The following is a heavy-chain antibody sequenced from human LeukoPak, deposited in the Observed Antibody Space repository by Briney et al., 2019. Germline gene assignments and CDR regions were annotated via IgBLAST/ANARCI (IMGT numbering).Heavy chain of an antibody. CDR2: INPKSGGA. J-gene: IGHJ5*02. D-gene: IGHD2-15*01. CDR1: GYTFTGYY. V-gene: IGHV1-2*02. CDR3: ARDNCSGGSCYSGFSWFDP. Sequence: ASVKGSCKASGYTFTGYYIHWVRQAPGQGLEWMGWINPKSGGANYAQKFQGRVTMTRDTSISTAYMELSRLRSVDTAVYYCARDNCSGGSCYSGFSWFDPWGQGTLVTVSS.